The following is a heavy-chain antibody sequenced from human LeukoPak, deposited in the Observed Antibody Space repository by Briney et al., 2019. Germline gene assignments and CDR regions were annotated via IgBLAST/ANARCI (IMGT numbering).Heavy chain of an antibody. J-gene: IGHJ4*02. CDR1: GCTFSSYA. CDR2: IIPIFGTT. Sequence: ASVKVSCKASGCTFSSYAISWVRQAPGQGLEWMGGIIPIFGTTNYAQKFQGRVTITTDKSTSTAYMELSSLRSEDTAVYYCARDRGYSYGRFDYWGQGTLVTVSS. CDR3: ARDRGYSYGRFDY. D-gene: IGHD5-18*01. V-gene: IGHV1-69*05.